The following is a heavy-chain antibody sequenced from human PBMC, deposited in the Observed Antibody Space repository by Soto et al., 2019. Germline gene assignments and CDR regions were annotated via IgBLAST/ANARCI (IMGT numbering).Heavy chain of an antibody. CDR3: AHSSDAFPWGYFDY. Sequence: QITLKESGPTLVKPTQTLTLTCTFSGFSLSTSGVGVGWIRQPPGKALEWLALIYWDDDKRYSPSLKSRLTITTDTSKNQVVLIMTNMDPVDTATYYCAHSSDAFPWGYFDYWGQGTLVTVSS. CDR1: GFSLSTSGVG. CDR2: IYWDDDK. D-gene: IGHD3-16*01. V-gene: IGHV2-5*02. J-gene: IGHJ4*02.